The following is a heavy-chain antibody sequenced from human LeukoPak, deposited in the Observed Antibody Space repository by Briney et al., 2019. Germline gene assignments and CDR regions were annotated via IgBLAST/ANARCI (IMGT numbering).Heavy chain of an antibody. Sequence: PGGSLRLSCAASGFTFSSYAMSWVRQAPGKGLEWVSAISGSGGSTYYADSVKGRFTISRDNSKNTLYLQMNSLRAEDTAVYYCASNLAVAGTRTSPFDYWGQGTLVTVSS. D-gene: IGHD6-19*01. CDR1: GFTFSSYA. V-gene: IGHV3-23*01. CDR3: ASNLAVAGTRTSPFDY. J-gene: IGHJ4*02. CDR2: ISGSGGST.